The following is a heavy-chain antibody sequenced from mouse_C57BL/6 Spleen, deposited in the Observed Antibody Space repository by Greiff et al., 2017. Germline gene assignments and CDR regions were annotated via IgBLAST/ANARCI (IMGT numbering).Heavy chain of an antibody. Sequence: QVQLKQPGAELVKPGASVKLSCTASGYTFTSYWMHWVKQRPGRGLEWIGRIDPNSGGTKYNEKFKSKATLTVDKPSSTAYMQLSILTSEDAAVDSGARLGYYYYDVVYVDVWGTGTTVTVSA. CDR3: ARLGYYYYDVVYVDV. V-gene: IGHV1-72*01. D-gene: IGHD2-4*01. CDR2: IDPNSGGT. J-gene: IGHJ1*03. CDR1: GYTFTSYW.